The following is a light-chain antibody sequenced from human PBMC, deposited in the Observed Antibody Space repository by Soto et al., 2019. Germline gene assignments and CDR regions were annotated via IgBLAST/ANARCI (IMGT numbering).Light chain of an antibody. CDR3: SSYSGTNYHYV. V-gene: IGLV2-8*01. Sequence: QSVLTQPPSASGSFRQSVTISCTGTSSDVGGYNYVSWYQQHPGKAPKLMIYEVSERPSGVPDRFSGSKSGNTASLTVSGLQADDEADYYCSSYSGTNYHYVFGTGTKVTVL. CDR2: EVS. J-gene: IGLJ1*01. CDR1: SSDVGGYNY.